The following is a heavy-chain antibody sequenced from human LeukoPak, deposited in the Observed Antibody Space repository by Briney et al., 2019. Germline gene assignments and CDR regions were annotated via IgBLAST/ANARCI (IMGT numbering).Heavy chain of an antibody. D-gene: IGHD3-22*01. CDR1: GYTFINYG. J-gene: IGHJ4*02. Sequence: ASVKVSCKASGYTFINYGINWVRQAPGQGLEWVGWITPYNGNTNYAQKLQGRVTMTTDTSTSTAYMELRSLRPDDTAMYYCARRGVYYYDSSGRANYYFDYWGQETLVTVSS. V-gene: IGHV1-18*01. CDR2: ITPYNGNT. CDR3: ARRGVYYYDSSGRANYYFDY.